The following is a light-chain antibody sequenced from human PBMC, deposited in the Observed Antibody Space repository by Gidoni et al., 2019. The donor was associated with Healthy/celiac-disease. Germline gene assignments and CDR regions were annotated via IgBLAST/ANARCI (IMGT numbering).Light chain of an antibody. J-gene: IGKJ1*01. V-gene: IGKV3-20*01. CDR2: GAS. CDR1: QSVSSSY. Sequence: EIVLTQSPGTLSLSPGERATPSCRASQSVSSSYLAWYQQKPGQAPRLLIYGASSRATGIPDRFSGSGSGTDFTLTISRLEPEDFAVYYCQQYGSYPWTFGQGTKVEIK. CDR3: QQYGSYPWT.